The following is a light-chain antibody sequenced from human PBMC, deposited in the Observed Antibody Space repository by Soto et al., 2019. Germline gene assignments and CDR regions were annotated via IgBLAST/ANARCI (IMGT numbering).Light chain of an antibody. CDR3: AAWDDSLSGVV. Sequence: QSVLTQPPSASGTPGQRVTISCSGSSSNIGSNYVYWYQQLPGTAPKLLIYRNNHRPSGVPDRFYGSKSGTSASLAISGLRSEDEADYYCAAWDDSLSGVVFGGGTKLTVL. CDR1: SSNIGSNY. CDR2: RNN. J-gene: IGLJ2*01. V-gene: IGLV1-47*01.